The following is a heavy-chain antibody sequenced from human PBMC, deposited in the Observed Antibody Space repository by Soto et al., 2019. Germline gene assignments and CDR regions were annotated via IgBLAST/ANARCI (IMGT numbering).Heavy chain of an antibody. CDR1: GGSISSYH. CDR2: IYYSGST. D-gene: IGHD2-21*01. J-gene: IGHJ6*02. V-gene: IGHV4-59*08. CDR3: ARHGVRGPTLSYGMDV. Sequence: QVLLQESGPGLVKPSETLSLTCTVSGGSISSYHWSWIRQPPGKGLEWIGYIYYSGSTNHNPSLKSRVTISVDTSKNPFSLILRSVTAADTAVYHCARHGVRGPTLSYGMDVWGQGTTVTVSS.